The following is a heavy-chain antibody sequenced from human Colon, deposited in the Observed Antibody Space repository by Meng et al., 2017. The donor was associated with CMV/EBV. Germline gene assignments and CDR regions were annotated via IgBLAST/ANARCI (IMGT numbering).Heavy chain of an antibody. Sequence: TLSLTCTVSGDSMRSHYWSWIRQPPGKGLEWMGYVYYSGSATYSPSLRSRVSISLDMSKNHFSLKLRSVTAADTAMYFCARGLGHASNNSHDYWGQGTLVTVSS. CDR2: VYYSGSA. CDR1: GDSMRSHY. D-gene: IGHD1-1*01. CDR3: ARGLGHASNNSHDY. J-gene: IGHJ4*02. V-gene: IGHV4-59*11.